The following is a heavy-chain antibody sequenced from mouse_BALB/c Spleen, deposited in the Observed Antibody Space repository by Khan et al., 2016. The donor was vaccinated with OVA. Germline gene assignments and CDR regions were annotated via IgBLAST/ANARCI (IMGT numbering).Heavy chain of an antibody. CDR1: GYSITSGYG. CDR3: ARTARIKY. Sequence: EVQLQQSGPGLVKPSQSLSLTCTVTGYSITSGYGWNWIRQFPGNKLEWMGYISYSGSSIYNPSLKRRISITRDTSKNQFFQQLNSKTTEDTATYYCARTARIKYWGQGTTLTVSS. CDR2: ISYSGSS. J-gene: IGHJ2*01. D-gene: IGHD1-2*01. V-gene: IGHV3-2*02.